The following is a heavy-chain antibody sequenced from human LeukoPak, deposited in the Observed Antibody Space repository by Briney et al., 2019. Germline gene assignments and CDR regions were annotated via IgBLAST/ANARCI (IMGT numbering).Heavy chain of an antibody. D-gene: IGHD3-10*01. V-gene: IGHV3-23*01. CDR2: ISGSGGST. CDR3: ARESPPAPYYYGSGSYEKFDY. Sequence: GGSLRLSCAASGFTFSGYVMTWVRQPPGKGLQWVADISGSGGSTYYADSVEGRFSISRDNAKDSLYLQMNSLRAEDTAVYYCARESPPAPYYYGSGSYEKFDYWGQGTLVTVSS. J-gene: IGHJ4*02. CDR1: GFTFSGYV.